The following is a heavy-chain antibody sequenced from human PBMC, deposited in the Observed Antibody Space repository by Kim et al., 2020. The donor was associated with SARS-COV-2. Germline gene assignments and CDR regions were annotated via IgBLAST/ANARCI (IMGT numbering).Heavy chain of an antibody. CDR1: GGTFSSYA. CDR3: ARDLGRRGSHRGYYYYGMDV. J-gene: IGHJ6*02. V-gene: IGHV1-69*13. D-gene: IGHD3-16*01. Sequence: SVKVSCKASGGTFSSYAISWVRQAPGQGLEWMGGIIPIFGTANYAQKFQGRVTITADESTSTAYMERSSLRSEDTAVYYCARDLGRRGSHRGYYYYGMDVWGQGTTVTVSS. CDR2: IIPIFGTA.